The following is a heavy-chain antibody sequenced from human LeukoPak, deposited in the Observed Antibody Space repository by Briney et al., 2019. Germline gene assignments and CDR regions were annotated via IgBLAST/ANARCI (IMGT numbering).Heavy chain of an antibody. D-gene: IGHD6-13*01. Sequence: GGSLRLSCAASGFTFSNYAMSWVRQAPGKGLEWVANIKQDGSEKYCVDSVKGRFTISRDNAKNSLYLQMNSLRAEDTAVYYCARDQKQQSLNYWGRGTLVTVSS. J-gene: IGHJ4*02. CDR2: IKQDGSEK. V-gene: IGHV3-7*01. CDR3: ARDQKQQSLNY. CDR1: GFTFSNYA.